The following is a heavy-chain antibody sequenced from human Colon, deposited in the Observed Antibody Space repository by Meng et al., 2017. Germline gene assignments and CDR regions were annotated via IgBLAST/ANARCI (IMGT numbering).Heavy chain of an antibody. J-gene: IGHJ4*02. Sequence: EVQLVESGGGVVQPGRSLRLSFKAFGFTFSRYWMHWVRQAPGKGLMWVSRINDDGTTVYADSVKGRFTISRDNAKSTLYLQMSSLRAEDTAVYYCARRADCSSTSCPFDSWGQGILVTVSS. V-gene: IGHV3-74*01. D-gene: IGHD2-2*01. CDR3: ARRADCSSTSCPFDS. CDR2: INDDGTT. CDR1: GFTFSRYW.